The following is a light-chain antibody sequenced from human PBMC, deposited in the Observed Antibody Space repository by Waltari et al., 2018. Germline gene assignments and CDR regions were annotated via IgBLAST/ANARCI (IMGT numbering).Light chain of an antibody. J-gene: IGLJ3*02. Sequence: SALTQPRSVSGSPGQSFTISCPGTTNDLGSYNYSPWYQQHPGKAPNPIILDVTKRPSGVPDRLSGSKSDNTASLTISGLRAEDEAEYYCCSYAGSYTWVFGGGTKLTVV. V-gene: IGLV2-11*01. CDR3: CSYAGSYTWV. CDR2: DVT. CDR1: TNDLGSYNY.